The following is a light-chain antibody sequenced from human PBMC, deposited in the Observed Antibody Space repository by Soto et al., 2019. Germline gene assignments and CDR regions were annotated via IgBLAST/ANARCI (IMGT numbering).Light chain of an antibody. J-gene: IGKJ3*01. CDR2: ASS. V-gene: IGKV3-20*01. Sequence: EIVLTQSPGTLSLSPGERATLSCRASQSLGGRKLAWYQQKPGQPPRLLIHASSTRATGIPDRFSGSGSGTDFTLTISRLEPEDFAVDFCELYGGSPLSFGPGTKVDV. CDR1: QSLGGRK. CDR3: ELYGGSPLS.